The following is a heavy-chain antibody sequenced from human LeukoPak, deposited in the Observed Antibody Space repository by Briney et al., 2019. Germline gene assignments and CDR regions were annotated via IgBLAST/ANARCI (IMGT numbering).Heavy chain of an antibody. CDR2: ITGGADST. CDR3: AKAHGSGNYYFYYMEI. V-gene: IGHV3-43*02. D-gene: IGHD3-10*01. Sequence: GGSLRLSCAASGFTFDDYAMHWVRQAPGKGLEWVSLITGGADSTYYADSVKGRFTISRDNSKNSLYLQMNSLRTEDTALYYCAKAHGSGNYYFYYMEIWGKGTTVTVSS. J-gene: IGHJ6*03. CDR1: GFTFDDYA.